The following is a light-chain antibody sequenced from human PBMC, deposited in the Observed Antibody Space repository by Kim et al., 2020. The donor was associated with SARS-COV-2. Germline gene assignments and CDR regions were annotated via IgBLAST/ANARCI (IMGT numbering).Light chain of an antibody. V-gene: IGLV3-19*01. Sequence: SSELTQDPAVSVALGQTVRITCQGDSLRSYYASWYQQKPGQAPVLVIYGKNNRPSGIPDRFSGSSSGNTASLTITGAQAEDEADYYCNSRDSSGNHLWVFGRGTKLTVL. CDR1: SLRSYY. J-gene: IGLJ3*02. CDR2: GKN. CDR3: NSRDSSGNHLWV.